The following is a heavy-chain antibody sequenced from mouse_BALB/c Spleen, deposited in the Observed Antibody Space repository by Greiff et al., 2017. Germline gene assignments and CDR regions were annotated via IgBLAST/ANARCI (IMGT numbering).Heavy chain of an antibody. CDR2: IDPANGNT. D-gene: IGHD2-2*01. Sequence: EVQLQQSGAELVKPGASVKLSCTASGFNIKDTYMHWVKQRPEQGLEWIGRIDPANGNTKYDPKFQGKATRTADTSSNTAYLQLSSLTSEDTAVYYCAHGYDSAMDYWGQGTSVTVSS. V-gene: IGHV14-3*02. J-gene: IGHJ4*01. CDR1: GFNIKDTY. CDR3: AHGYDSAMDY.